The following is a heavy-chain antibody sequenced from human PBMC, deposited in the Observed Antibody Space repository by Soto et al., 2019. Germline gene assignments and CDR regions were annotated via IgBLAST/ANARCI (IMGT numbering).Heavy chain of an antibody. Sequence: QVQLVQSGAEVKKPGASVKVSCKASGYTFTSYGISWVRQAPGQGLEWMGWISADNGNTNYAQKLQGRVTMTKDTSTRTAYVELRSMRSDDTAVYYWARDPVDGATDYWGQGTLVTVSS. CDR2: ISADNGNT. J-gene: IGHJ4*02. CDR1: GYTFTSYG. V-gene: IGHV1-18*01. D-gene: IGHD1-26*01. CDR3: ARDPVDGATDY.